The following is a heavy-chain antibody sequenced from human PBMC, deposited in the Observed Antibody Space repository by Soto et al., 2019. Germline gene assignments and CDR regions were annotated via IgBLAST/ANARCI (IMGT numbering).Heavy chain of an antibody. CDR2: IYYSGST. D-gene: IGHD3-3*01. Sequence: PSETLSLTCTVSGGSISSYYWSRIRQPPGKGLEWIGYIYYSGSTNYNPSLKSRVTISVDTSKNQFSLKLSSVTAADTAVYYCARLKGYYDFWSGYYYYYMDVWGKGTTVTVSS. CDR3: ARLKGYYDFWSGYYYYYMDV. CDR1: GGSISSYY. J-gene: IGHJ6*03. V-gene: IGHV4-59*08.